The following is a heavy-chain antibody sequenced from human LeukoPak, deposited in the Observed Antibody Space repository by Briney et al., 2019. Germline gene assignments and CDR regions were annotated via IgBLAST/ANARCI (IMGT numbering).Heavy chain of an antibody. J-gene: IGHJ6*03. D-gene: IGHD1-14*01. CDR1: GFTSSNYW. Sequence: QPGGSLRISCAASGFTSSNYWMSWVRQAPGKGLEWVANIKQDGSEKYYVDSVKGRFTISRDNAKNSLYLQMNSLRAEDTAVYYCARGLGIYYYYMDVWGKGTTVTVSS. CDR3: ARGLGIYYYYMDV. V-gene: IGHV3-7*01. CDR2: IKQDGSEK.